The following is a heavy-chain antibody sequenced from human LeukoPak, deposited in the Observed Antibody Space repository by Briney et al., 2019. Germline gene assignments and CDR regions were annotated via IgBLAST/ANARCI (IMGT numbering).Heavy chain of an antibody. V-gene: IGHV3-13*01. Sequence: GGSLRLPCATSGFTFSNHAMHWVRQATGKGLEWVSAIGTAGDTFYTGSVKGRFTISRENAKNSLSLQMNSLRAEDTAVYYCVRQQTPHGNFDYWGQGTLVSVSS. CDR3: VRQQTPHGNFDY. D-gene: IGHD1-26*01. J-gene: IGHJ4*02. CDR2: IGTAGDT. CDR1: GFTFSNHA.